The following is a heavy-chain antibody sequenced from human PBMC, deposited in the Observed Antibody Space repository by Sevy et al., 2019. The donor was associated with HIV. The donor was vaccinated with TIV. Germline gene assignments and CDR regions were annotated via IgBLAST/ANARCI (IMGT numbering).Heavy chain of an antibody. CDR2: IRSKANSYAT. CDR1: GFTFSGSA. CDR3: TRLDYGGNSFSGMDV. D-gene: IGHD4-17*01. Sequence: GGSLRLSCAASGFTFSGSAMHWVRQASGKGLEWVGRIRSKANSYATAYAASVKGRFTNSRDDSKNTAYLQMNSLKTEDTAVYYGTRLDYGGNSFSGMDVWGQGTTVTVSS. V-gene: IGHV3-73*01. J-gene: IGHJ6*02.